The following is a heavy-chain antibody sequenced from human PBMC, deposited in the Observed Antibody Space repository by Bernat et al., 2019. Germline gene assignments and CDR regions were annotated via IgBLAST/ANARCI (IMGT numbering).Heavy chain of an antibody. CDR3: ARRVVVYFDY. CDR1: GSSISSNNYY. Sequence: QLHLQESGPGLVKPSETLSLNCTVSGSSISSNNYYWGWIRQPPGKGLEWIGTIYYSGTTYYNPSLRRRVTLSLDTSKNQFSLKLSSVTAADTAVYYCARRVVVYFDYWGQGALVTVSS. V-gene: IGHV4-39*01. D-gene: IGHD2-15*01. J-gene: IGHJ4*02. CDR2: IYYSGTT.